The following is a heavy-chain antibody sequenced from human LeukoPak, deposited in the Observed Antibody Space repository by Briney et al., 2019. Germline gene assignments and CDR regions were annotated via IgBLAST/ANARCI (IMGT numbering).Heavy chain of an antibody. CDR3: ARARPVKTRIVLVVYASFDY. J-gene: IGHJ4*02. CDR1: GGSFSGFY. V-gene: IGHV4-34*01. D-gene: IGHD2-8*02. Sequence: SETLSLTCAVYGGSFSGFYWSWIRQPPGKGLEWIGEINHSGSTNYNPSLKSRVTISVDTSKNQFSLKLSSVTAADTVVYYCARARPVKTRIVLVVYASFDYWGQGTLVTVSS. CDR2: INHSGST.